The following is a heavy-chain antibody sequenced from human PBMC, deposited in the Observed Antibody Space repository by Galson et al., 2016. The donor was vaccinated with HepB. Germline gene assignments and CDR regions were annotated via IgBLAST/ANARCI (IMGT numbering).Heavy chain of an antibody. J-gene: IGHJ4*02. CDR1: GYSFTHYL. CDR2: IDPSDSHI. Sequence: SCKTSGYSFTHYLIIWVRQLPGKGLEWMGRIDPSDSHINYSPSFQGHVTFSTDKSISTAYLQWSSLKASYTGMYFCAAYGDNPFYWGQRTLVTVSP. CDR3: AAYGDNPFY. D-gene: IGHD4-17*01. V-gene: IGHV5-10-1*01.